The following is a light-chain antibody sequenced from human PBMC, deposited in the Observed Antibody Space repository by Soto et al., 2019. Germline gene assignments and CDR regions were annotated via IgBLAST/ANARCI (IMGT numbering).Light chain of an antibody. V-gene: IGLV1-36*01. Sequence: QSVLTQPPSVSDAPRQRVTISCSGSSSNIGENYVNWYQQVPGKAPKLLLYHDDLRPSGVSDRFSVSKSVTSASLAISGLQSEDEADYYCESWEDTLKGHVFGGGTKVTVL. J-gene: IGLJ3*02. CDR3: ESWEDTLKGHV. CDR1: SSNIGENY. CDR2: HDD.